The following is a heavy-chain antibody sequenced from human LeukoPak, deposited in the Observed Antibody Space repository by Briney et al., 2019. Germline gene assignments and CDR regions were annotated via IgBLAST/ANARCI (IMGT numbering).Heavy chain of an antibody. J-gene: IGHJ4*02. Sequence: GGSLRLSCAASGFTFSTYWMKWVRQAPGKGLEWVASIKEDGSDKYYVDSVKGRFSISRDNAKNSLYLQMNSLRTEDTAVYYCAKGGHYNFDYWGQGTVVAVCS. CDR3: AKGGHYNFDY. D-gene: IGHD4-11*01. CDR2: IKEDGSDK. CDR1: GFTFSTYW. V-gene: IGHV3-7*01.